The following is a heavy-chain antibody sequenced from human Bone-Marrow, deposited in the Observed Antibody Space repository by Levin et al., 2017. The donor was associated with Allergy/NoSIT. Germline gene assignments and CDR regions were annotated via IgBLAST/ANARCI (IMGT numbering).Heavy chain of an antibody. J-gene: IGHJ4*02. CDR3: ARGGYLYYFDY. CDR2: IWYDGSNK. CDR1: GFTFSSYG. Sequence: GGSLRLSCAASGFTFSSYGMHWVRQAPGKGLEWVAVIWYDGSNKYYADSVKGRFTISRDNSKNTLYLQMNSLRAEDTAVYYCARGGYLYYFDYWGQGTLVTVSS. D-gene: IGHD3-22*01. V-gene: IGHV3-33*01.